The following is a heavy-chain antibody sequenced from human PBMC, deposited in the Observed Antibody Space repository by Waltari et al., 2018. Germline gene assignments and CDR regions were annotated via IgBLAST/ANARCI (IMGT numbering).Heavy chain of an antibody. Sequence: QLQLVESGGGVVQPGKSLRLSCAASGFTMSSYFMHWVRQAPGKGLEWVAVVWSDGNEKYYGDSVKGRFTISRDNSKNIVCLQMNSLRAEDTAVYFCAKEQEAFDIWGQGTVVTVS. CDR1: GFTMSSYF. V-gene: IGHV3-33*06. CDR3: AKEQEAFDI. CDR2: VWSDGNEK. J-gene: IGHJ3*02.